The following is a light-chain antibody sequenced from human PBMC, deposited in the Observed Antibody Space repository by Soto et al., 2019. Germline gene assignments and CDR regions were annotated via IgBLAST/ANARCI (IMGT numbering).Light chain of an antibody. CDR1: SSNIGNNY. V-gene: IGLV1-51*01. CDR3: GTWDSSLSAGV. J-gene: IGLJ1*01. Sequence: QSVLRQPPSVSAAPGQKVTISCSGSSSNIGNNYVSWYQQLPGTAPKLLIYDNNKRPSGIPDRFSGSKSGTSATLGITGLQTGDEADYYCGTWDSSLSAGVFGTGTKVTV. CDR2: DNN.